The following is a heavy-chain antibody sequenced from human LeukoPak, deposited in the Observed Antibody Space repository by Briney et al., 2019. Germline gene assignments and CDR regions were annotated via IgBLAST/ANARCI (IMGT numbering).Heavy chain of an antibody. D-gene: IGHD2-21*02. CDR2: IKQDGSEK. CDR3: ARDCGGDCYSHYFDY. CDR1: GFTFSNYE. J-gene: IGHJ4*02. Sequence: GGSLRLSCAASGFTFSNYEMNWIRQAPGKGLEWVANIKQDGSEKYYVDSVKGRFTISRDNAKNSLYLQMNSLRADDTAVYYCARDCGGDCYSHYFDYWGQGTLVTVSS. V-gene: IGHV3-7*01.